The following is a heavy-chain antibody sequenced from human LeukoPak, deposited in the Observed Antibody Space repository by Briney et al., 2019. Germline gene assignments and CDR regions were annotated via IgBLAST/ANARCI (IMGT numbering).Heavy chain of an antibody. J-gene: IGHJ4*02. D-gene: IGHD3-22*01. CDR3: ARVYYDKSRYRPIDY. Sequence: GGSLRLSCAASGFTFSTYWMSWVRQAPGKGLEWVANIKQDGSETYYVDSVKGRFTIPRDNAKSSLSLQMNSLRAEDTAVYYCARVYYDKSRYRPIDYWGQGTLVTVSS. CDR2: IKQDGSET. CDR1: GFTFSTYW. V-gene: IGHV3-7*01.